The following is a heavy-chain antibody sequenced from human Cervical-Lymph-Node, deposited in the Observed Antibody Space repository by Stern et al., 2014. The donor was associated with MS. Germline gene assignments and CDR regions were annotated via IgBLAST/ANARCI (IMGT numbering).Heavy chain of an antibody. CDR1: GYTFTGFF. CDR2: TNPNTGAT. V-gene: IGHV1-2*04. J-gene: IGHJ4*02. Sequence: QVQLVQSGAEVKKPGASVKVSCTASGYTFTGFFLHWVRQAPGQGFEWGGWTNPNTGATKSAQKFQGWATLTRDPSVKPVYMELNRLKSDDTAVFYCARGYPFFDNWGQGTLVTVSS. D-gene: IGHD2-15*01. CDR3: ARGYPFFDN.